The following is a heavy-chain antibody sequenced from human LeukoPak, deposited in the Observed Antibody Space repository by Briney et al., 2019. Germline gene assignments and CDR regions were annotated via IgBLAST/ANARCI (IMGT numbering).Heavy chain of an antibody. V-gene: IGHV1-24*01. CDR1: GYTLTELS. Sequence: GSSVQVSCKVSGYTLTELSMHWVRETPGQGLGWIGGFDLECGETIYAQKFQGRVTMTEDTSTDTAYMELSSLRSEDTAVYYCAIGGPYYYGSGPSPLYYYMDVWGKGTTVTVSS. D-gene: IGHD3-10*01. CDR3: AIGGPYYYGSGPSPLYYYMDV. J-gene: IGHJ6*03. CDR2: FDLECGET.